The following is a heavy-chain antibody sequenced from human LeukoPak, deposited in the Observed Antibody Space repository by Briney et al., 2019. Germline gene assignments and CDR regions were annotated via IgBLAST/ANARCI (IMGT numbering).Heavy chain of an antibody. CDR2: IKGDGSKK. J-gene: IGHJ4*02. CDR1: GFTLSRYW. Sequence: GGSLRLSCTASGFTLSRYWMSWVRQAPGKGLEWVADIKGDGSKKYYADSVKGRFTISRDNAENSLYLQMNSLRAEDTAVYYCGGYPPGEKNGGWGPIFTYGGRGPLVPVSS. CDR3: GGYPPGEKNGGWGPIFTY. D-gene: IGHD3-16*01. V-gene: IGHV3-7*04.